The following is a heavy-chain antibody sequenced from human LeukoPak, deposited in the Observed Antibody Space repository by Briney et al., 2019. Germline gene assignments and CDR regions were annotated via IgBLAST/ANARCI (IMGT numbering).Heavy chain of an antibody. D-gene: IGHD3-22*01. CDR2: ISSSGAYT. Sequence: SGGTLRLSCAASGFTFSRTGMSWVRQAPGKGLEGVSAISSSGAYTYYAVSVKGRFTISRDNSKNTLSLQMNSLRVEDKAVYYCAKERGSPYYDSSDCFDYWGQGALVTVSS. CDR3: AKERGSPYYDSSDCFDY. V-gene: IGHV3-23*01. J-gene: IGHJ4*02. CDR1: GFTFSRTG.